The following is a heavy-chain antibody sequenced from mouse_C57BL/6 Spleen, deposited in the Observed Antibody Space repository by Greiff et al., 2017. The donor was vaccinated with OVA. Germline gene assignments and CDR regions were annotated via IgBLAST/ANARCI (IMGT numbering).Heavy chain of an antibody. D-gene: IGHD2-4*01. CDR3: ARALYDYPYAMDY. V-gene: IGHV3-3*01. CDR2: TFYSGIT. J-gene: IGHJ4*01. CDR1: GFSINSDCY. Sequence: EVQLQESGPRLVRPSQTLSLTCTVTGFSINSDCYWIWIRQFPGNELEYIGYTFYSGITYYNPSLESRTYITRDTSKNQFSLKLSSVTTEDTATYYCARALYDYPYAMDYWGQGTSVTVSS.